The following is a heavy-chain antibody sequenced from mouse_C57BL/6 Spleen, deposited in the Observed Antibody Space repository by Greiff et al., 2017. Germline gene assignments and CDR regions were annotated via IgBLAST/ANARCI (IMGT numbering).Heavy chain of an antibody. CDR1: GYTFTSYW. Sequence: QVQLQQPGAELVKPGASVKLSCKASGYTFTSYWMHWVKQRPGQGLEWIGMIPTNSGSTNYNEKFKSKATLAEDKSSSTAYMQLSSLTAEDSAFYYCARPGGSSPWFAYWGQGTLVTVSA. D-gene: IGHD1-1*01. V-gene: IGHV1-64*01. CDR2: IPTNSGST. CDR3: ARPGGSSPWFAY. J-gene: IGHJ3*01.